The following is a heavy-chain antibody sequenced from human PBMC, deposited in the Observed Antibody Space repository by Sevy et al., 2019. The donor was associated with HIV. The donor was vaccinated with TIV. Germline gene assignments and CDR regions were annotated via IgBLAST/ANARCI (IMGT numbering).Heavy chain of an antibody. D-gene: IGHD3-3*01. V-gene: IGHV4-59*01. Sequence: SETLSLTCTVSGGSISSYYWSWIRQPPGKGLEWIGYCYYSGSTNYNPSLKSRVTISVDTSKNQFSLKLSSVTAADTAVYYCAREASYDFWSGYPYYYYYYMDVWGKGTTVTVSS. CDR3: AREASYDFWSGYPYYYYYYMDV. CDR1: GGSISSYY. CDR2: CYYSGST. J-gene: IGHJ6*03.